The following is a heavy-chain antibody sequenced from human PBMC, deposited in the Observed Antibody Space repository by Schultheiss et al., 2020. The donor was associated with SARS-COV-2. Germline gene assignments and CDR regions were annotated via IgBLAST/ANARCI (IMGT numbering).Heavy chain of an antibody. J-gene: IGHJ4*03. V-gene: IGHV4-59*01. CDR2: IYYSGST. D-gene: IGHD3-10*01. CDR1: GGSISSYY. CDR3: ARESAGEFDY. Sequence: SQTLSLTCTVSGGSISSYYWSWIRQPPGKGLEWIGYIYYSGSTNYNPSLKSRVTMSVDTSKNQFSLKLSSVTAADTAVYYCARESAGEFDYWGQGTTVTVSS.